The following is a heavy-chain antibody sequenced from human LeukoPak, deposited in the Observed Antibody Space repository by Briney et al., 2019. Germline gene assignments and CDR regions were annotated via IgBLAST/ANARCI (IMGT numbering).Heavy chain of an antibody. CDR3: ARVDTTAGNTLQLDY. CDR2: IYTGGTT. J-gene: IGHJ4*02. D-gene: IGHD1-1*01. Sequence: GGSLRLSCAASGFTVSSNYMSWVRQAPGKGLEWVSVIYTGGTTYYADSVKGRFTISRDNSKNTLYLQMSRLRAGDTAVYYCARVDTTAGNTLQLDYWGQGTRVTVSS. V-gene: IGHV3-66*01. CDR1: GFTVSSNY.